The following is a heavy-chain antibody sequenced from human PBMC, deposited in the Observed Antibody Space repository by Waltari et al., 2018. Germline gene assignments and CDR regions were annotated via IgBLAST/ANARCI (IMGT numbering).Heavy chain of an antibody. CDR3: ATYWNSYLR. CDR2: ISRDGTTA. Sequence: EAQLVESGGALVQPGESLSLSCAASGFSFISYYMHWVRQAPGGGLVWVSRISRDGTTATYAPSVGGRFTVSRDNGKNMMYLQMNSLGPEDTAVYYCATYWNSYLRWGQGTLVTVSS. D-gene: IGHD1-1*01. J-gene: IGHJ1*01. V-gene: IGHV3-74*01. CDR1: GFSFISYY.